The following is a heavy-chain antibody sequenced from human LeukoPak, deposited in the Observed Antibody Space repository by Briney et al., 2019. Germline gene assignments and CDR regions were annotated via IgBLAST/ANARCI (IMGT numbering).Heavy chain of an antibody. D-gene: IGHD2-2*01. CDR3: ARCIETYCSGTSCFTSKNGYYCDY. Sequence: PLETLSLTCAVSGGSFSYYYWSWIRQPPGQGLELIGQINHRGSTADNPSLKSRVTVSVDRSKNQFSLRLSSVTAADTAVYYCARCIETYCSGTSCFTSKNGYYCDYWGRGTLVTVSS. J-gene: IGHJ4*02. CDR2: INHRGST. CDR1: GGSFSYYY. V-gene: IGHV4-34*01.